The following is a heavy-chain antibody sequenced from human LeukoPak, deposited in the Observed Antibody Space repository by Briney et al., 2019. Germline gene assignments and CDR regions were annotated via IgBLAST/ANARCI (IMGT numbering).Heavy chain of an antibody. D-gene: IGHD3-22*01. CDR3: ARSLDYYDSSGSYYYYGMDV. J-gene: IGHJ6*02. CDR2: ISSSSSYI. CDR1: GFTFSSYS. V-gene: IGHV3-21*01. Sequence: GGSLRLSCAASGFTFSSYSMNWVRQAPGKGLEWVSSISSSSSYIYYADSVKGRFTISRDNAKNSLYLQMNSLRAEDTAVYYCARSLDYYDSSGSYYYYGMDVWGQGTTVTVSS.